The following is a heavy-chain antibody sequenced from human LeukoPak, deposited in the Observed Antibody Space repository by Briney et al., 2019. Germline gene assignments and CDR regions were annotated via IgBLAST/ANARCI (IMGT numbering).Heavy chain of an antibody. Sequence: ASVKVSCKASGYIFTKYVVHWVRQAPGQRPEWMGWIKAGNGDTKYSQNFQDRLTITRDTSASTVYMELSSLTSEDTALYYCARDVWGTPCYRGGYGGKGPLVPAS. CDR1: GYIFTKYV. J-gene: IGHJ4*02. V-gene: IGHV1-3*01. CDR3: ARDVWGTPCYRGGY. CDR2: IKAGNGDT. D-gene: IGHD3-16*01.